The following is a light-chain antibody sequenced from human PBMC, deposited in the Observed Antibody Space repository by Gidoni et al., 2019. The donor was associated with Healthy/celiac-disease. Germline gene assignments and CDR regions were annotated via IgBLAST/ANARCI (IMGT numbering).Light chain of an antibody. Sequence: EIVLTQSSATPSLSPGERATLPCRASQSVSSYLSWYQQKTGLIYDASTRATGIPARFSSSGSGTDFTLTISSLEPEDFAVYYCQQRSNWLTFGGGTKVEIK. J-gene: IGKJ4*02. CDR1: QSVSSY. CDR2: DAS. V-gene: IGKV3-11*01. CDR3: QQRSNWLT.